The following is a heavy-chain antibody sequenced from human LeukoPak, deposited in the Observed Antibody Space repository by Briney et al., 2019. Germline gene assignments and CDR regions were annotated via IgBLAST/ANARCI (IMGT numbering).Heavy chain of an antibody. D-gene: IGHD3-10*01. CDR2: IYPSDSDT. CDR3: ARRADRYGGGWFDP. Sequence: GESLKISCKASGYSFSNYWIGWVRQMPGKGLEWMGIIYPSDSDTRYSPSFQGQVTISADKSISTAYLQWSSLKASDTAMYYCARRADRYGGGWFDPWGQGTLVTVSS. V-gene: IGHV5-51*01. CDR1: GYSFSNYW. J-gene: IGHJ5*02.